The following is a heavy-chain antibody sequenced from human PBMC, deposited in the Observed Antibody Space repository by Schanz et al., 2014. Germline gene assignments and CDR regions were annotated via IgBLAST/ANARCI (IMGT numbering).Heavy chain of an antibody. CDR1: GFSFDSYN. CDR3: ARDGVAATTDFEY. J-gene: IGHJ4*02. D-gene: IGHD1-1*01. CDR2: LSFDSRHI. V-gene: IGHV3-21*06. Sequence: EVQLVESGGGLVKPGGSLRLSCTASGFSFDSYNMNWVRQSPGKGLEWVAFLSFDSRHIYYADSVKGRFTISRDNAKSSLPPQMNSRRADDTAVYYCARDGVAATTDFEYWGQGALVTVSS.